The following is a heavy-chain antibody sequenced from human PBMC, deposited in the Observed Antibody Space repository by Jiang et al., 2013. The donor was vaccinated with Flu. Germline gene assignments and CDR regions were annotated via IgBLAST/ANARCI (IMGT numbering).Heavy chain of an antibody. J-gene: IGHJ4*02. V-gene: IGHV1-2*04. CDR2: INPNSGGT. D-gene: IGHD6-19*01. CDR3: ARGPPRAGSLTDY. Sequence: SGAEVKKPGASVKVSCKASGYTFTGYYMHWVRQAPGQGLEWMGWINPNSGGTNYAQKFQGWVTMTRDTSISTAYMELSRLRSDDTAVYYCARGPPRAGSLTDYWGQGTLVTVSS. CDR1: GYTFTGYY.